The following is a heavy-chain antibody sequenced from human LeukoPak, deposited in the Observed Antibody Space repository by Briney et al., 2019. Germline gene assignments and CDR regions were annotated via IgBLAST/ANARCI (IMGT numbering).Heavy chain of an antibody. CDR1: GYTFTSYG. Sequence: GASVKVSCKAPGYTFTSYGISWVRQAPGQGHEWMGWNSAYNGNTNYAQNLQDRVTKTTDTSTRTAYMEVRSLRSDDTAVYYCARVGWVYDSSGYPDYWGEGTLVTDSS. D-gene: IGHD3-22*01. J-gene: IGHJ4*02. V-gene: IGHV1-18*01. CDR2: NSAYNGNT. CDR3: ARVGWVYDSSGYPDY.